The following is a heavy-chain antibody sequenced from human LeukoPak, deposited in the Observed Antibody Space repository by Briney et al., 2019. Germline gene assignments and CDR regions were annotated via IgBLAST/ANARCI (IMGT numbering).Heavy chain of an antibody. V-gene: IGHV4-34*01. CDR1: GGSFSGYY. J-gene: IGHJ4*02. CDR2: INHSGST. CDR3: ARGNPWDY. Sequence: SETLSLTCAVYGGSFSGYYWSWIRQPPGKGLEWIGEINHSGSTNYNPSLKSRVIISVDTSKNQFSLKLSSVTAADTAVYYCARGNPWDYWGQGTLVTVSS.